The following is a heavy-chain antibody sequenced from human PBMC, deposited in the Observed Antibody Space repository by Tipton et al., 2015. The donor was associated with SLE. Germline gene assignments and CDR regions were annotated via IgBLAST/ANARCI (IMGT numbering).Heavy chain of an antibody. D-gene: IGHD3-3*01. Sequence: SLRLSCAASGFTFSSYEMNWVRQAPGKGLEWVSYISSSGSTIYYADSVKGRFTISRDNAKNSLYLQMNGLRAEDTAVYYCARSGDFWSGYYTTWWFDPWGQGTLVTVSS. J-gene: IGHJ5*02. CDR2: ISSSGSTI. CDR1: GFTFSSYE. CDR3: ARSGDFWSGYYTTWWFDP. V-gene: IGHV3-48*03.